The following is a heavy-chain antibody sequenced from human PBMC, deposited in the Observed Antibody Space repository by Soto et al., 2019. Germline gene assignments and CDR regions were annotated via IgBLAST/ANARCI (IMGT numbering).Heavy chain of an antibody. V-gene: IGHV1-18*04. CDR3: AREGVWGDFYYYGMDV. CDR2: ISAYNGNT. Sequence: ASVKVSCKXSGYTFTSYGISWVRQAPGQGLEWMGWISAYNGNTNYAQKLQGRVTMTTDTSTSTAYMELRSLRSDDTAVYYCAREGVWGDFYYYGMDVWGQGTTVTVSS. CDR1: GYTFTSYG. D-gene: IGHD3-16*01. J-gene: IGHJ6*02.